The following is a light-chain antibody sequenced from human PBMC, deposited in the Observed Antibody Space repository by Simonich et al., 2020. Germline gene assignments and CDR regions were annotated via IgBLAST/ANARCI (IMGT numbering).Light chain of an antibody. CDR1: TCDVGSFTL. Sequence: QSALTQPASVSGSPGQSITISCPGTTCDVGSFTLVSWYQQPPGKAPKLMIYEGSKRPSGVSNRFSGSKSGNTASLTISGLQAEDEADYYCCSYAGSSTVVFGGGTKLTVL. V-gene: IGLV2-23*01. J-gene: IGLJ2*01. CDR3: CSYAGSSTVV. CDR2: EGS.